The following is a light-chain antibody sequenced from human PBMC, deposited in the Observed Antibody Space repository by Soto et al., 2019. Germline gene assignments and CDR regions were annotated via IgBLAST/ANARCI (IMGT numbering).Light chain of an antibody. Sequence: EIVLTQSPGTLSLSPGERATLLCRASRSVSNNNLQWYQQKPGQAPRLLIYGASIRAAGIPDRFSGSGSGTDFTLTLSRLEPEDFALYYCQQYGKSPPITFGQGTRLEIK. CDR2: GAS. CDR1: RSVSNNN. V-gene: IGKV3-20*01. J-gene: IGKJ5*01. CDR3: QQYGKSPPIT.